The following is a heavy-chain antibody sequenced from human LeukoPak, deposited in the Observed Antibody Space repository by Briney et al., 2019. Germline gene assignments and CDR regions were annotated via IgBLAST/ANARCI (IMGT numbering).Heavy chain of an antibody. Sequence: LGTLSLTCTVSGGSPRTSSYYWAWIRQPPEKGLEWIGTIYYGGYTYYNPSPTSPLTISVDTSKNQFSLNLSSVTAADTAVYYCARGSGSYYEYNWFDPWGQGTLVTVSS. J-gene: IGHJ5*02. V-gene: IGHV4-39*01. D-gene: IGHD3-10*01. CDR1: GGSPRTSSYY. CDR2: IYYGGYT. CDR3: ARGSGSYYEYNWFDP.